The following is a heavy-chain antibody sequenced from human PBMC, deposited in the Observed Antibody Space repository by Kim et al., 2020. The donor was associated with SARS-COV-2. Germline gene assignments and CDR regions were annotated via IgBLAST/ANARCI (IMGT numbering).Heavy chain of an antibody. CDR1: GFSVSGYF. V-gene: IGHV3-53*01. D-gene: IGHD3-16*01. CDR3: ARGGDYLGNNHSPFDC. Sequence: GGSLRLSCAASGFSVSGYFMSWVRRAPGRGLEWVSVITGGGSTNYADSVKGRFTLSRDISANTLYLQMDSLRADDTAVYYCARGGDYLGNNHSPFDCWGQGTLVTVTS. J-gene: IGHJ4*02. CDR2: ITGGGST.